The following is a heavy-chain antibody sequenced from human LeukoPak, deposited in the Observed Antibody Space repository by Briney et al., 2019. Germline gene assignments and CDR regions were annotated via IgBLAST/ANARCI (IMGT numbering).Heavy chain of an antibody. J-gene: IGHJ6*02. D-gene: IGHD4-17*01. V-gene: IGHV1-46*01. CDR1: GGTFTSYY. Sequence: GASVKVSCKASGGTFTSYYMHWVRQAPGQGLEWMGIINPSGGSTSYAQKFQGRVTMTRDTSTSTVYMELSSLRSEDTAVYYCASRLRGYYYGMDVWGQGTTVTVSS. CDR2: INPSGGST. CDR3: ASRLRGYYYGMDV.